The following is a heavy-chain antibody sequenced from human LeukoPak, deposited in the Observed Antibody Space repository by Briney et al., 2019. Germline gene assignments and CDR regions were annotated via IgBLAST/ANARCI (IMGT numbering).Heavy chain of an antibody. Sequence: GGSLRLSCAASGFTFSSYWMSWVRQAPGKGLEWVANIKQDGSEKYYVDSVKGRFTISRDNAKNSLYLQMNSLRAEDTAVYYCARERGYSNYNYYYMDVWGKGTTVTVSS. CDR2: IKQDGSEK. V-gene: IGHV3-7*01. CDR3: ARERGYSNYNYYYMDV. CDR1: GFTFSSYW. D-gene: IGHD4-11*01. J-gene: IGHJ6*03.